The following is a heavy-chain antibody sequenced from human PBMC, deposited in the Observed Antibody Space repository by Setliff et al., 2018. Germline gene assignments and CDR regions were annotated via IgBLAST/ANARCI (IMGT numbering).Heavy chain of an antibody. CDR1: GGSFSGHY. J-gene: IGHJ4*02. Sequence: PSETLSLTCAVYGGSFSGHYWGWIRQPPGKGLEWIGEINHSGTTNYNPSLKSRVSISVDTSKKQFSLKLSSVTAADTAVYYCARQRRWFGPQPIDYWGQGTLVTVSS. CDR3: ARQRRWFGPQPIDY. D-gene: IGHD3-10*01. CDR2: INHSGTT. V-gene: IGHV4-34*01.